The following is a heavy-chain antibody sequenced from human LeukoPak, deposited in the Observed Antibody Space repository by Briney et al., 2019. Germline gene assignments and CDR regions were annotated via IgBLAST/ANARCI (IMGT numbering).Heavy chain of an antibody. Sequence: GGSLRLSCAASGFTFSSDAMHWVRQAPGKGLEWVAVIWYDGSNKDYADSVKGRFTISRDNSKNTLYLQMNSLRAEDTAMYYCARVGYQLLYYFDYWGQGTMVTVSS. D-gene: IGHD2-2*01. CDR3: ARVGYQLLYYFDY. V-gene: IGHV3-33*08. CDR2: IWYDGSNK. CDR1: GFTFSSDA. J-gene: IGHJ4*02.